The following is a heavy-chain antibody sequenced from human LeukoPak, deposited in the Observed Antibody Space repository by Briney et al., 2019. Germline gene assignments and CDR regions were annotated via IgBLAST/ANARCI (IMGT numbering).Heavy chain of an antibody. CDR1: GFTFSSFQ. CDR2: ISGSGSTI. V-gene: IGHV3-48*03. J-gene: IGHJ4*02. Sequence: PGGSLRLSCAASGFTFSSFQMNWSGRPPGKGLEWVSYISGSGSTIYYADSVKGRFTISRDNAKNSLYLQMNGLTAGDTAVYYCARAFDYWGQGTLVTVSS. CDR3: ARAFDY.